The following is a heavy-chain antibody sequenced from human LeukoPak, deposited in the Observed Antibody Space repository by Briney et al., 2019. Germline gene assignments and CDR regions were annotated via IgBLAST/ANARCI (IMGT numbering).Heavy chain of an antibody. D-gene: IGHD2-2*01. CDR3: AKYCSSTSCYDDY. Sequence: GGSLRLSCAASEFTFSSYAMSWVRQAPGKGLEWVAFIQYDGSNKYYADSVKGRFTISRDNSKNTLYLQMSSLRAEDTAVYYCAKYCSSTSCYDDYWGQGTLVTVSS. J-gene: IGHJ4*02. CDR2: IQYDGSNK. CDR1: EFTFSSYA. V-gene: IGHV3-30*02.